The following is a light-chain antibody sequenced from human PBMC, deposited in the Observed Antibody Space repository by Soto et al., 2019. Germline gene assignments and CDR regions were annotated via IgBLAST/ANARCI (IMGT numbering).Light chain of an antibody. CDR1: SSNIGSNN. V-gene: IGLV1-47*01. CDR3: AAWDDSPSGRSWV. CDR2: PNS. Sequence: VLTQSPSVSGTPGQRVSISCSGSSSNIGSNNVYWYQQFPGSAPKFLIYPNSPRPSGVPDRFSASKSGTSASLVISGLRSEDESTYYCAAWDDSPSGRSWVFGGGTKLTVL. J-gene: IGLJ3*02.